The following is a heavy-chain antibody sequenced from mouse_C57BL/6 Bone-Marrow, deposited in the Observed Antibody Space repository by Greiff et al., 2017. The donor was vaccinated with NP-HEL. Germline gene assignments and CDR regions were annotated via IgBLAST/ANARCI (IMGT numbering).Heavy chain of an antibody. D-gene: IGHD2-10*01. CDR3: ARGMGLLLYYYAMDY. CDR1: GFNIKNTY. Sequence: EVKLVESVAELVRPGASVKLSCTASGFNIKNTYMHWVKQRPEQGLEWIGRIDPANGNTKYAPKFQGKATITADTSSNTAYLQLSSLTSEDTAIYYCARGMGLLLYYYAMDYWGQGTSVTVSS. V-gene: IGHV14-3*01. J-gene: IGHJ4*01. CDR2: IDPANGNT.